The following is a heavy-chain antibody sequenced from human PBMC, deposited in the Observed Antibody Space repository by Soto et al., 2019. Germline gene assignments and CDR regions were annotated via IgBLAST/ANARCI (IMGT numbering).Heavy chain of an antibody. J-gene: IGHJ6*02. CDR3: ARHPRDSFAMDV. Sequence: SVKVSCKASGGTFSSYTISWVRQAPGQGLEWMGRIIPILGITNYAQKVQGRVTITTDKSTSTADMELRSLRSDDTAVYYCARHPRDSFAMDVWGQGTTVTVSS. CDR1: GGTFSSYT. CDR2: IIPILGIT. V-gene: IGHV1-69*02.